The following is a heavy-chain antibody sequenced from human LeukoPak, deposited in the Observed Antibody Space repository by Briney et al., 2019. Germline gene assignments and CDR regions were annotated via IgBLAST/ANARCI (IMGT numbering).Heavy chain of an antibody. V-gene: IGHV3-11*01. D-gene: IGHD1-1*01. CDR2: ISSSGHMI. CDR1: GLTFSDYF. CDR3: ATNHPSRNDGWPLFDS. J-gene: IGHJ4*02. Sequence: GGSLRLSCAVSGLTFSDYFMSWIRQAPGKGLEWLSYISSSGHMIYYVDSVKGRFTISRDNAKNSLYLQIHSLRAEDTAIYFCATNHPSRNDGWPLFDSWGRGTLVTVSS.